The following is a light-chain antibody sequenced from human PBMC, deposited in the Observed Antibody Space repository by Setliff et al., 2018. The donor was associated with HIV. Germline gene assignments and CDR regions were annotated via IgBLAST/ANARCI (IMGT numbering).Light chain of an antibody. J-gene: IGLJ1*01. CDR2: EVT. CDR3: CSFIRPNTFYV. Sequence: QSVLTQPASVSGSPGQSITISCTGTSSDVGNFNLVSWYQQHPGKAPRLMIYEVTKRPSGISNRFSGSKSGNTASLTISGLQAEDEADYYCCSFIRPNTFYVLGTGTKVTVL. V-gene: IGLV2-23*02. CDR1: SSDVGNFNL.